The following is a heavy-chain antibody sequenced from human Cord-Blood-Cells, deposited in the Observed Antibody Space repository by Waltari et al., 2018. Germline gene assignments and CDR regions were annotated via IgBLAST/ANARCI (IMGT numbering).Heavy chain of an antibody. V-gene: IGHV4-34*01. CDR3: ARVKNRSTLDI. CDR2: INHSGST. CDR1: GGSFSGYY. D-gene: IGHD1-26*01. J-gene: IGHJ3*02. Sequence: QVQLQQWGAGLLKPSETLSLTCAAYGGSFSGYYWIWIRQPPGKGLEWIGEINHSGSTNYNPSLKSRVTISVDTSKNQFSLKLSSVTAADTAVYYCARVKNRSTLDIWGQGTMVSVSS.